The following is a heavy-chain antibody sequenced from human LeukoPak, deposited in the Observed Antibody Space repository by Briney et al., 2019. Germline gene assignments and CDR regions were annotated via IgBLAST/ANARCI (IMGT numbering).Heavy chain of an antibody. CDR1: SGSISSYH. CDR3: ARNGYTKSWTHLDY. D-gene: IGHD3/OR15-3a*01. Sequence: PSQTLSLNCTVSSGSISSYHWAWIRQPAGKTLAWIGRIYTTGDTDYNPSLKSRVTMSVDTSKNQFSLNLRSVTTADTAFYYCARNGYTKSWTHLDYWGQGILVSVSS. J-gene: IGHJ4*02. V-gene: IGHV4-4*07. CDR2: IYTTGDT.